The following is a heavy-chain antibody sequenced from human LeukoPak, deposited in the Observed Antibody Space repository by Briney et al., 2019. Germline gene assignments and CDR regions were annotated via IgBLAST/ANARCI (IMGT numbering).Heavy chain of an antibody. CDR3: AHSGPLWSGLLDP. V-gene: IGHV3-30*03. D-gene: IGHD3-3*01. J-gene: IGHJ5*02. Sequence: SGRSLRLSCAASGLTFSNYAMHWVRQAPGKGLEWVAVISYDGNNKFYADSVKGRFTISRDNSRNTMYLQMNSLRADDTAVFYCAHSGPLWSGLLDPWGQGTLVTVSS. CDR2: ISYDGNNK. CDR1: GLTFSNYA.